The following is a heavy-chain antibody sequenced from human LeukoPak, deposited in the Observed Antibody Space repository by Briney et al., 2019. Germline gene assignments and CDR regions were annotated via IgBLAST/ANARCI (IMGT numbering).Heavy chain of an antibody. V-gene: IGHV3-21*06. J-gene: IGHJ4*02. CDR1: GFTFSSYG. CDR2: IDSSGGYM. Sequence: GGSLRLSCAASGFTFSSYGMHWARQAPGKGLEWVSSIDSSGGYMFYADSVKGRFIISRDNAKDSLYLQMNSLRVEDTAVYYCLRGDRRDYWGQGTLVTVSS. CDR3: LRGDRRDY.